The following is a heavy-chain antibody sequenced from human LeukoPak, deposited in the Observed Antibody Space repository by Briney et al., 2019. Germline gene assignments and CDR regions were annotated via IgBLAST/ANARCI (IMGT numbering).Heavy chain of an antibody. CDR2: INPSGGST. CDR1: GYTFTSYY. V-gene: IGHV1-46*01. CDR3: ARAGWFGELWYWFDP. Sequence: ASVKVSCKASGYTFTSYYMHWVRQAPGQGLEWMGIINPSGGSTSYAQKFQGRVTMTRDTSTSTVYMELSSLRSEDTAVYYCARAGWFGELWYWFDPWGQGTLATVSS. D-gene: IGHD3-10*01. J-gene: IGHJ5*02.